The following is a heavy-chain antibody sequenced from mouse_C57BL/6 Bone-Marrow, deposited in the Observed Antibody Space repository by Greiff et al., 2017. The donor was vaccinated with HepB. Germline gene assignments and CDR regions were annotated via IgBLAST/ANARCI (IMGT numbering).Heavy chain of an antibody. V-gene: IGHV1-64*01. CDR1: GYTFTSYW. D-gene: IGHD1-1*01. J-gene: IGHJ2*01. CDR3: AKGCITTVVAPGYFDY. Sequence: QVQLQQPGAELVKPGASVKMSCKASGYTFTSYWITWVKQRPGQGLEWIGMIHPNSGSTNYNEKFKSKATLTVDKSSSTAYMQLSSLTSEDSAVYYCAKGCITTVVAPGYFDYWGQGTTLTVSS. CDR2: IHPNSGST.